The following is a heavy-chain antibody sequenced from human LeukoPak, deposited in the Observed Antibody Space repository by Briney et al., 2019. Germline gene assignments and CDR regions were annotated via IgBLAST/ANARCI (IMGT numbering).Heavy chain of an antibody. CDR3: AREMPGDSSGYYYAVDY. Sequence: ASVKVSCKASGYTFTGYYMHWVRQAPGQGLEWMGWINPNSGGTNYAQKFQGRVTMTRDTSISTAYMELSRLRSDDTAVYYCAREMPGDSSGYYYAVDYWGQGTLVTVSS. J-gene: IGHJ4*02. CDR1: GYTFTGYY. D-gene: IGHD3-22*01. V-gene: IGHV1-2*02. CDR2: INPNSGGT.